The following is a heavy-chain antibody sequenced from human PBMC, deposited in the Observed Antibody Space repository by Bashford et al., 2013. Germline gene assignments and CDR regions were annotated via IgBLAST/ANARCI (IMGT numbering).Heavy chain of an antibody. V-gene: IGHV3-30*03. CDR1: GFSFNRYG. D-gene: IGHD4-11*01. Sequence: GSLRLSCVGSGFSFNRYGMHWVRQAPGKGLEWVAAVSSDGDIQHYGDSVKGRFTISRDNAKDTLFXQMDSLRAEDTATFYXVEGNWRXSYYVRIWARGDRGTTVTVS. J-gene: IGHJ6*02. CDR3: VEGNWRXSYYVRIWAR. CDR2: VSSDGDIQ.